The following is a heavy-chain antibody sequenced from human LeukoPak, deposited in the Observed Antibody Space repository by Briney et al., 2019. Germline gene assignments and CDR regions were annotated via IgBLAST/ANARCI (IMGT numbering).Heavy chain of an antibody. V-gene: IGHV3-48*02. CDR3: AGDTDCGFYR. D-gene: IGHD4/OR15-4a*01. CDR2: ISTRTI. J-gene: IGHJ5*02. Sequence: GGSLRLSCAASGFTFSSYSMNWVRQAPGKGLEWVSYISTRTISYADSVKGRFTISRDNAKNSVYLQMNSLRDEDTAVYFCAGDTDCGFYRWGQGTLVTVSS. CDR1: GFTFSSYS.